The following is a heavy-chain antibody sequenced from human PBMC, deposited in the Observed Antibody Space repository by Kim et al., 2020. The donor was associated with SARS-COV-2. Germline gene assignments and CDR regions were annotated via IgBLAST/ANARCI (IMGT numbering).Heavy chain of an antibody. D-gene: IGHD6-13*01. J-gene: IGHJ5*02. Sequence: NPSLKSRVTISVDTSKSQFSLKLSSVTAADTAVYYCARTIAAAGNPWFDPWGQGTLVTVSS. V-gene: IGHV4-39*01. CDR3: ARTIAAAGNPWFDP.